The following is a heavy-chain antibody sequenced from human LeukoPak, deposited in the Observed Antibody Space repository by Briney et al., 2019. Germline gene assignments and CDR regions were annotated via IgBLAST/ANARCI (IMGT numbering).Heavy chain of an antibody. CDR3: ARGHRLPLYYYYYMDV. CDR1: GGTFSSYA. Sequence: GASVKVSCKASGGTFSSYAISWVRQAPGQGLEWMGGIIPIFGTANYAQKFQGRVTITTDESTSTAYMELSSLRSEDTAVYYCARGHRLPLYYYYYMDVWGKGTTVTVSS. V-gene: IGHV1-69*05. J-gene: IGHJ6*03. D-gene: IGHD3-16*02. CDR2: IIPIFGTA.